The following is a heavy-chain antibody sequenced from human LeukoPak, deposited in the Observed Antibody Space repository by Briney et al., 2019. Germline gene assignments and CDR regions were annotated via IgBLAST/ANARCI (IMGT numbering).Heavy chain of an antibody. V-gene: IGHV4-4*07. J-gene: IGHJ6*03. Sequence: SETLSLTCTVSGGSISSYYWSWIRQPAGKGLEWIGRIYTSGSTNYNPSLKSRVTMSVDTSKNQFSLKLSSVTAADTAVYYCAREGSGSYYNRIYYMDVWGKGTTVTISS. CDR1: GGSISSYY. CDR3: AREGSGSYYNRIYYMDV. D-gene: IGHD3-10*01. CDR2: IYTSGST.